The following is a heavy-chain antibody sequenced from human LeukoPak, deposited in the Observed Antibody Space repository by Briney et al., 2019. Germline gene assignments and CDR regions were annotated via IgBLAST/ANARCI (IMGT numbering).Heavy chain of an antibody. Sequence: ASVKVSCKASGYTFTSYYMHWVRQAPGQGFEWMGIINPSGGSTNYAQKLQGRVTMTTDTSTSTAYMELRSLRSDDTAVYYCARWTPNLDVWGKGTTVTVSS. J-gene: IGHJ6*04. CDR3: ARWTPNLDV. CDR2: INPSGGST. D-gene: IGHD3/OR15-3a*01. V-gene: IGHV1-46*01. CDR1: GYTFTSYY.